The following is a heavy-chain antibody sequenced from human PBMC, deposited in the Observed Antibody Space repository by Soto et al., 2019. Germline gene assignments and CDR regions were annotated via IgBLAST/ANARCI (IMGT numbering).Heavy chain of an antibody. CDR2: IWYDGLNK. Sequence: QVQLVESGGGVVLPGRSLRLSCAASGFTFSSFGMHWVRQAPGKGLEWVAVIWYDGLNKYYADSVKGRFTISRDNSKNTLYLQMNSLRAEDTAVYYCARDTFLGQGMDVWGQGTTVTVSS. J-gene: IGHJ6*02. D-gene: IGHD3-16*01. CDR1: GFTFSSFG. CDR3: ARDTFLGQGMDV. V-gene: IGHV3-33*01.